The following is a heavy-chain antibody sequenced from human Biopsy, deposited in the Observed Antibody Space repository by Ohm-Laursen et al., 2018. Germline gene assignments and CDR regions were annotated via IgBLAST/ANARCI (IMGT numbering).Heavy chain of an antibody. J-gene: IGHJ2*01. Sequence: GASVKVSCKSSGYTFTAFSVHWLRQAPGQGLERMGWINPKSGDTDYPQNFQGRVSMTRDTSISTAYMDLSRLRSDDTAVYYCARGRRHCSGTCSRWYFDLWGRGTLVTVSS. V-gene: IGHV1-2*02. CDR2: INPKSGDT. CDR1: GYTFTAFS. CDR3: ARGRRHCSGTCSRWYFDL. D-gene: IGHD2-2*01.